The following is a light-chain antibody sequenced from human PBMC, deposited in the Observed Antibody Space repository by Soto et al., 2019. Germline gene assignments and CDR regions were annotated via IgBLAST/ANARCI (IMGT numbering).Light chain of an antibody. CDR1: QSLSRW. Sequence: NKLTQAPSTLSTSVEDRSTDTGRPRQSLSRWLAWYQQKPGKAPKLLIYDVSTLETGVPSRFSGSGSGTEFTLTSSSLPPDDFATYYCEQHSSASTWKFGQGTKVDSK. J-gene: IGKJ1*01. CDR2: DVS. V-gene: IGKV1-5*01. CDR3: EQHSSASTWK.